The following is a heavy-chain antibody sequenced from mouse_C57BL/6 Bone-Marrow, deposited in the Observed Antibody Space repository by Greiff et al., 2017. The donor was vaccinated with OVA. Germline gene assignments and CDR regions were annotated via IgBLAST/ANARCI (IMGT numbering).Heavy chain of an antibody. Sequence: QVQLKQPGAELVKPGASVKVSCKASGYTFTSYWMHWVKQRPGQGLEWIGRIHPSDSDTNYNQKFKGKATLTVDKSSSTAYMQLSSLTSEDSAVYYCAIEDLRGYWYFDVWGTGTTVTVSS. CDR3: AIEDLRGYWYFDV. J-gene: IGHJ1*03. CDR2: IHPSDSDT. CDR1: GYTFTSYW. D-gene: IGHD1-1*01. V-gene: IGHV1-74*01.